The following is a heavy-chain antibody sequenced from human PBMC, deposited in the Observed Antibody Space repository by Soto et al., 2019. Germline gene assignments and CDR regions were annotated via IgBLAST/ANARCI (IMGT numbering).Heavy chain of an antibody. V-gene: IGHV1-69*12. J-gene: IGHJ6*02. Sequence: QVQLEQSGAEVKRPGSSVKVSCKASGGTFSNSAISWVRQAPGQGLEWMGGSMPIFRTPDYAQKFQGRVTVTADESTSTAYVALSGLRSDDTAVYYCASDKDRLQLGGNYYYILEVWGQGTTVTVSS. CDR1: GGTFSNSA. CDR2: SMPIFRTP. D-gene: IGHD5-12*01. CDR3: ASDKDRLQLGGNYYYILEV.